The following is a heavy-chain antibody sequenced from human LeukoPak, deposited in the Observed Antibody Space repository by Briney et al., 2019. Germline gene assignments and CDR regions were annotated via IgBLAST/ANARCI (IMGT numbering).Heavy chain of an antibody. CDR2: INPSGGST. V-gene: IGHV1-46*01. D-gene: IGHD3-10*01. CDR1: GYTFTSYY. J-gene: IGHJ5*02. Sequence: ASVKVSCKASGYTFTSYYMHWVRQAPGQGLEWMGIINPSGGSTSYAQKFQGRVTMTRDTSTSTVYMELSSLGSEDTAVYYCGRGRGGEYYYGSGSYCNVPRKYNWFDPWGQGTLVTVSS. CDR3: GRGRGGEYYYGSGSYCNVPRKYNWFDP.